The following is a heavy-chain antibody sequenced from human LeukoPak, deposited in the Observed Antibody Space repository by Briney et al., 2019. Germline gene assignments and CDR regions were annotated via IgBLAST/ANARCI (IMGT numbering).Heavy chain of an antibody. V-gene: IGHV3-66*02. J-gene: IGHJ4*02. D-gene: IGHD1-26*01. CDR2: IYSGGST. CDR3: ARDHSGSSYFDY. Sequence: GGSLRLSCAASGYTVSSNYMSWVRQAPGKGLEWVSVIYSGGSTYYADSVKGRFTISRDNSKNTLYLQMSSLRAEDTAVYYCARDHSGSSYFDYWGQGTLVTVSS. CDR1: GYTVSSNY.